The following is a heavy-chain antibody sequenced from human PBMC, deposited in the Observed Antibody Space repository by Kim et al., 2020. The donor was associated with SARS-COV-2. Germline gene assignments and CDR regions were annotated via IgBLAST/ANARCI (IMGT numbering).Heavy chain of an antibody. D-gene: IGHD6-13*01. CDR3: ARGIAVAATIDY. CDR2: T. Sequence: TKYSEKFQGRVTITRDTSATTAYMELSSLTSEDTAVYYCARGIAVAATIDYWGQGTLVTVSS. V-gene: IGHV1-3*01. J-gene: IGHJ4*02.